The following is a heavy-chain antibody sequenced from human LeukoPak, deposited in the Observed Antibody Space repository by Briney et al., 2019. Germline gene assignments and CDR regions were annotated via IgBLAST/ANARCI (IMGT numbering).Heavy chain of an antibody. V-gene: IGHV3-48*01. CDR1: GFTFSDYS. CDR3: ATPGRQQLVRGHFQH. CDR2: ISSIGATI. Sequence: GGSLRLSCAASGFTFSDYSMNWVRQATGKGLEWVSYISSIGATIYYADSVKGRFTISRDNSKNTLYLQMNSLRAEDTAVYYRATPGRQQLVRGHFQHWGQGTLVTVSS. D-gene: IGHD6-13*01. J-gene: IGHJ1*01.